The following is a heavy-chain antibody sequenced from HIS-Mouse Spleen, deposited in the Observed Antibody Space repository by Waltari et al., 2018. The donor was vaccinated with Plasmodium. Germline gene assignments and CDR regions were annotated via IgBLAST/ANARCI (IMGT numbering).Heavy chain of an antibody. D-gene: IGHD3-3*01. CDR3: ARVTSSGVYWYFDL. CDR1: GGSFSGYY. J-gene: IGHJ2*01. Sequence: QVQLQQWGAGLLKPSETLSLTCAVYGGSFSGYYWSWIRQPPGKGREGIGEINQRGSTNNNPALKGPVTISVATSKNQFSLKLSSVTAADTAVYYCARVTSSGVYWYFDLWGRGTLVTVSS. V-gene: IGHV4-34*01. CDR2: INQRGST.